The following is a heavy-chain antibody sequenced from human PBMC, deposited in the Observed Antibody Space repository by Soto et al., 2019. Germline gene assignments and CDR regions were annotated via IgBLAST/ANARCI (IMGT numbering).Heavy chain of an antibody. CDR3: ARATYSNAWYRFDL. CDR1: GFTFSGYW. J-gene: IGHJ4*02. D-gene: IGHD4-4*01. V-gene: IGHV3-7*03. Sequence: PGGSLRLSCEASGFTFSGYWMSWVRQAPGKGLGWVADIKHDGSVQYYVDSVKGRFTISRDNAKELLYLQMNGLRAEDTALYYCARATYSNAWYRFDLWGQGTLVTVSS. CDR2: IKHDGSVQ.